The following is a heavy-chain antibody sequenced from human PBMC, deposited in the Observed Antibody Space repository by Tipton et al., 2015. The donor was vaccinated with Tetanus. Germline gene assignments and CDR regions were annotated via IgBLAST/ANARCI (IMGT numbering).Heavy chain of an antibody. CDR1: GGSMNSYY. V-gene: IGHV4-59*01. D-gene: IGHD4-17*01. CDR3: ARPSTTVTPCAFDV. J-gene: IGHJ3*01. CDR2: IYYTGST. Sequence: TLSLTCTVSGGSMNSYYWSWIRQPPGKGLEWIGYIYYTGSTNYNPSLKSGVTIPLDTSKNQFSLKLTSVSAADTAVYYCARPSTTVTPCAFDVWGQGTMVTVSS.